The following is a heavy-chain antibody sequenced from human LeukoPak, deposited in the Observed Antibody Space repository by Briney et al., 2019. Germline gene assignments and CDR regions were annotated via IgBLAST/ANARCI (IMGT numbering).Heavy chain of an antibody. CDR2: INPNSGGT. J-gene: IGHJ4*02. CDR3: ARRLGSSAGDFDY. CDR1: GYTSTGYY. D-gene: IGHD6-6*01. Sequence: ASVKVSCKASGYTSTGYYMHWVRQAPGQGLEWMGWINPNSGGTNYAQKFQGRVTMTRDTSISTAYMELSRLRSDDTAVYYCARRLGSSAGDFDYWGQGTLVTVSP. V-gene: IGHV1-2*02.